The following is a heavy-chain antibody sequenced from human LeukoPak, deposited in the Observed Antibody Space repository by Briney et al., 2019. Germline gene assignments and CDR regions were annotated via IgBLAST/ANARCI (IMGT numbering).Heavy chain of an antibody. D-gene: IGHD3-10*01. CDR3: VRDEAYGSGSYYLYNWFDP. Sequence: GGSLRLSCAASGFNFSTYSMNWVRQVPGKGLQWLSYISRSSSTIYYTDSVKGRFTISRDNAKNSLYLQMNSLRAEDTAVYYCVRDEAYGSGSYYLYNWFDPWGQGTLVTVSS. CDR2: ISRSSSTI. J-gene: IGHJ5*02. V-gene: IGHV3-48*04. CDR1: GFNFSTYS.